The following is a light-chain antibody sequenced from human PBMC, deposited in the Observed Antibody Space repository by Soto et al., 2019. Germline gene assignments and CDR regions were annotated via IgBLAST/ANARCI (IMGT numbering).Light chain of an antibody. Sequence: QAVVTQEPSLTVSPGGTVTLTCGSSTGAVTSGHYPYWFQQKPGQALRTLIYDTSNKHSWTPARFSGSLLGGKAALTLSGAQPEDEAEYYCLLSYSGARHVVFGGGTKLTVL. CDR3: LLSYSGARHVV. J-gene: IGLJ2*01. V-gene: IGLV7-46*01. CDR2: DTS. CDR1: TGAVTSGHY.